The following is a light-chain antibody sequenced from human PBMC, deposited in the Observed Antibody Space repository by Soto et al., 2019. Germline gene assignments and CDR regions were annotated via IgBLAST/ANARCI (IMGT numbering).Light chain of an antibody. CDR3: QQYDSSSPT. Sequence: EIVLTQSPGTLSLSPGEGATLSCRASQSINSFLAWYQQRRGQAPRLLIHGASNRATGIPDRFSGSGSGTDFTLTISRLEPEDFATYYCQQYDSSSPTFGQGTKLEIK. V-gene: IGKV3-20*01. J-gene: IGKJ2*01. CDR1: QSINSF. CDR2: GAS.